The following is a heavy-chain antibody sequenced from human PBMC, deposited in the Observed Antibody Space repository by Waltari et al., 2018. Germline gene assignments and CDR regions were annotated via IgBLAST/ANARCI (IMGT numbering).Heavy chain of an antibody. J-gene: IGHJ4*01. Sequence: EVLLVESGGGLVHPGGSLRPSCSASGFPVSSSHMGWVRQAPGTGLEWVSIIYDTGSSYYEDSVLGRFIISRDTSKNTLYLQMNSLRADDTATYYCTGGQQAMGEYWGQGTVVTVSS. V-gene: IGHV3-66*02. CDR3: TGGQQAMGEY. CDR1: GFPVSSSH. CDR2: IYDTGSS.